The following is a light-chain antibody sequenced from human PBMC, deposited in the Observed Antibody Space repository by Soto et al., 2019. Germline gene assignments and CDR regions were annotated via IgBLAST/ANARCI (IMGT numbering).Light chain of an antibody. Sequence: QSVLTQPPSVSAAPGQKVTISCSGSSSNIGSNYVSWYQQLPGTAPKLLLYDNNKRPSGIPDRFSGSKSATSATLGITGLQTGDEADYYCGTWDSSLSIGVFGTGTRSPS. CDR1: SSNIGSNY. J-gene: IGLJ1*01. CDR2: DNN. CDR3: GTWDSSLSIGV. V-gene: IGLV1-51*01.